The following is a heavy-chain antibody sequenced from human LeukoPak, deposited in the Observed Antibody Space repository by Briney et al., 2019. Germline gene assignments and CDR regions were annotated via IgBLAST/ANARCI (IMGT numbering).Heavy chain of an antibody. CDR3: AGGGIAVATDAFDI. CDR2: INSDGSST. J-gene: IGHJ3*02. V-gene: IGHV3-74*01. D-gene: IGHD6-19*01. CDR1: GFTFSSYW. Sequence: GGSLRLSCAASGFTFSSYWMHWVRQAPGKGLVWVSRINSDGSSTNYADSVKGRFTISRDNAKNSLYLQMNSLRAEDTAVYYCAGGGIAVATDAFDIWGQGTMVTVSS.